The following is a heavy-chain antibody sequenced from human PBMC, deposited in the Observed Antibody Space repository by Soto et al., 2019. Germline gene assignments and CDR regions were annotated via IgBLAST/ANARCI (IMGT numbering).Heavy chain of an antibody. Sequence: ASVKVSFTASGYTFTSYDINWVRQATGQGLEWMGWMNPNSGNTGYAQKFQGRVTMTRNTSISTAYMELSSLRSEDTAVYYCARGPRSPPSSSVPWGQGTLVTVSS. CDR3: ARGPRSPPSSSVP. V-gene: IGHV1-8*01. D-gene: IGHD6-6*01. J-gene: IGHJ5*02. CDR1: GYTFTSYD. CDR2: MNPNSGNT.